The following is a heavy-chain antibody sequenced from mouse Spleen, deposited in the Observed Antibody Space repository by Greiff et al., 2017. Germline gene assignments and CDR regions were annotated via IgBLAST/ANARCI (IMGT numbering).Heavy chain of an antibody. J-gene: IGHJ1*03. CDR3: ARVIYDYDGLDWYFDV. Sequence: EVKVVESGGGLVQSGRSLRLSCATSGFTFSDFYMEWVRQAPGKGLEWIAASRNKANDYTTEYSASVKGRFIVSRDTSQSILYLQMNALRAEDTAIYYCARVIYDYDGLDWYFDVWGTGTTVTVSS. CDR2: SRNKANDYTT. V-gene: IGHV7-1*01. CDR1: GFTFSDFY. D-gene: IGHD2-4*01.